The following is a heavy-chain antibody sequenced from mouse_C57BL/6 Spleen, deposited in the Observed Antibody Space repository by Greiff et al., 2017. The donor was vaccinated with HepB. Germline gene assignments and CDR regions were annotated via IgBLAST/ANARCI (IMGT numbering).Heavy chain of an antibody. CDR3: ARSGTTGAMDY. CDR1: GYTFTSYW. Sequence: QVQLQQPGAELVKPGASVKLSCKASGYTFTSYWMHWVKQRPGQGLEWIGMIHPNSGSTNYNEKFKSKATLTVDKSSSTAYMQLSSLTSEDSAVYCGARSGTTGAMDYWGQGTSVTVSS. V-gene: IGHV1-64*01. D-gene: IGHD1-1*01. J-gene: IGHJ4*01. CDR2: IHPNSGST.